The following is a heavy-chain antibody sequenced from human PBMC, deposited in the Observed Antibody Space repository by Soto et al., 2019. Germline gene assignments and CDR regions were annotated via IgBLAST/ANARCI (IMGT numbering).Heavy chain of an antibody. CDR3: ALRSMAVVPEY. CDR1: GDSISSYY. V-gene: IGHV4-59*01. J-gene: IGHJ4*02. D-gene: IGHD3-22*01. CDR2: LYYGRSA. Sequence: QVQLQESGPGLVKPSETLSLTCAVSGDSISSYYCMWIRQPPGKGLESNGYLYYGRSANYTPSLKSRVTLSVDTSTNQCSLTLSSMTAADTAVYYCALRSMAVVPEYWGQGTLVTVSS.